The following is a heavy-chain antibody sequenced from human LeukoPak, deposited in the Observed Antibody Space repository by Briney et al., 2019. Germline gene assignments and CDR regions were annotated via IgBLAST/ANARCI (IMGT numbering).Heavy chain of an antibody. J-gene: IGHJ4*02. Sequence: SETLSLTCTVSGGSVSSGSYYWRWIRQPPGKGLEWIGYIYYSGSTNYNPSLKSRVTISVDTSKNQFSLKLSSVTAADTAVYYCAFDSNGDQNYFDYWGQGTLVTVSS. V-gene: IGHV4-61*01. CDR3: AFDSNGDQNYFDY. CDR2: IYYSGST. CDR1: GGSVSSGSYY. D-gene: IGHD4-17*01.